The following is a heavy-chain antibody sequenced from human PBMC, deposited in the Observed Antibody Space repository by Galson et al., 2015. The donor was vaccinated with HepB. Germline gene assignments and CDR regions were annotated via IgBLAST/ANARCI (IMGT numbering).Heavy chain of an antibody. CDR3: ARVIAVAITSYYTGLDV. Sequence: SLRLSCAASGFTFSGSDMHWVRQAPDKGLEWVAVISYDGSIKYYADSVKGRFTISRDNSKNTLYLQMNSLRTEDTAVYYCARVIAVAITSYYTGLDVWGQGTTVTVSS. J-gene: IGHJ6*02. CDR1: GFTFSGSD. V-gene: IGHV3-30*04. CDR2: ISYDGSIK. D-gene: IGHD6-19*01.